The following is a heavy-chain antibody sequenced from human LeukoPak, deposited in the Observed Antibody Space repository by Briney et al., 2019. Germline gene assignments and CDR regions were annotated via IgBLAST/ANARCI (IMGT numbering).Heavy chain of an antibody. CDR1: GGSISSGDYY. CDR2: IYYSGST. D-gene: IGHD2-15*01. CDR3: ARGWLVPSVAGTFYFDY. J-gene: IGHJ4*02. Sequence: SETLSLTCTVPGGSISSGDYYWSWIRQPPGKGLEWIGYIYYSGSTYYNPSLKSRVTISVDTSKNQFSLKLSSVTAADTAVYYCARGWLVPSVAGTFYFDYWGQGTLVTVSS. V-gene: IGHV4-30-4*01.